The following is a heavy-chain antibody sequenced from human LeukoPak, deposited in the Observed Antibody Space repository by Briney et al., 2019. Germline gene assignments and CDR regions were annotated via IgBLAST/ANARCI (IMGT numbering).Heavy chain of an antibody. Sequence: PVGSLRLSCVVSGFTFNRCWMNWVRQAPGKGLEWVAHINPDGRDTYYVDSVKGRFTISRDTAQNSMYLQMNSLRVEDTAVYYCARDAAVFGGFSSFNYYFYGMDVWGQGTTVTVSS. J-gene: IGHJ6*02. CDR2: INPDGRDT. CDR3: ARDAAVFGGFSSFNYYFYGMDV. D-gene: IGHD3-16*01. V-gene: IGHV3-7*01. CDR1: GFTFNRCW.